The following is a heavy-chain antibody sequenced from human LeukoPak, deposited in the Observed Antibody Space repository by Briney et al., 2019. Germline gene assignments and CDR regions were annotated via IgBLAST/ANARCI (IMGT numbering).Heavy chain of an antibody. V-gene: IGHV3-74*01. D-gene: IGHD3-3*01. CDR3: ATPWSY. Sequence: AGGSLRLSCAASGLTLSSYWMHWVRQRPGKGLVWVSYISPDGTVTRYADSVKGRFTISRDNARNTLDLQMNSLRVEDTGVYYCATPWSYWGQGALVTVSS. CDR2: ISPDGTVT. J-gene: IGHJ4*02. CDR1: GLTLSSYW.